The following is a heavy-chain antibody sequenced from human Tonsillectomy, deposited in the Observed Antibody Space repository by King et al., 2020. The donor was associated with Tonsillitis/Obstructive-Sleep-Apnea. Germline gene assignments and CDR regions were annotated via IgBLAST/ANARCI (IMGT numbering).Heavy chain of an antibody. D-gene: IGHD2-21*01. J-gene: IGHJ6*03. CDR2: SSSSGSTI. Sequence: EVKLVESGGGLVQPGGSLRLSCAASGFTFSSYEMNWVRQAPGKGLEWVSDSSSSGSTIFYADSVKGRFTISRDNAKNSLSLQMNSLRAEDTAVYYCAGAGDFYKTNFYLDVWGTGTTVTVSS. V-gene: IGHV3-48*03. CDR3: AGAGDFYKTNFYLDV. CDR1: GFTFSSYE.